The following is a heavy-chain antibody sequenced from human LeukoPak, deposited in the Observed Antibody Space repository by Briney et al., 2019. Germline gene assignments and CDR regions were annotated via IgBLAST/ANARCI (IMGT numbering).Heavy chain of an antibody. V-gene: IGHV3-30*02. Sequence: GGSLRLSCAASGFTFSSYGMHWVRQAPGKGLEWVAFIRYDGSNKYYADSVKGRFTISRDNSKNTLYLQMNSLRAEDTAVYYCAKDLGSGYYYVRHAFDIWGQGTMVTVSS. CDR3: AKDLGSGYYYVRHAFDI. CDR2: IRYDGSNK. CDR1: GFTFSSYG. J-gene: IGHJ3*02. D-gene: IGHD3-22*01.